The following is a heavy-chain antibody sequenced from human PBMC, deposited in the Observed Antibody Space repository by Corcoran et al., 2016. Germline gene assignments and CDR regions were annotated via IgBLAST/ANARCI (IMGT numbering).Heavy chain of an antibody. D-gene: IGHD2-2*01. V-gene: IGHV4-34*01. CDR1: GGSFSGYY. J-gene: IGHJ3*02. CDR2: INHSGST. CDR3: ARGGYCSSTSCYRGNAFDI. Sequence: QVQLQQWGAGLLKPSETLSLTCAVYGGSFSGYYWSWIRQPPGKGLEWIGEINHSGSTNYNPSLKSRVTISVDTSKNQFSLKLSSVTAADTAVYYCARGGYCSSTSCYRGNAFDIWGQGTMVTVSS.